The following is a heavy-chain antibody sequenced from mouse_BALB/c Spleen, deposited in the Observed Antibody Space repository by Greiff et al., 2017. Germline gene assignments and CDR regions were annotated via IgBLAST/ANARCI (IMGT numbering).Heavy chain of an antibody. D-gene: IGHD1-3*01. J-gene: IGHJ4*01. CDR2: IYWDDDK. V-gene: IGHV8-12*01. CDR3: ARGEWYAMDY. Sequence: QVTLKESGPGILQPSQTLSLTCSFSGFSLSTSGMGVSWIRQPSGKGLEWLAHIYWDDDKRYNPSLKSRLTISKDTSRNQVFLKITSVDTADTATYYCARGEWYAMDYWGQGTSVTVSS. CDR1: GFSLSTSGMG.